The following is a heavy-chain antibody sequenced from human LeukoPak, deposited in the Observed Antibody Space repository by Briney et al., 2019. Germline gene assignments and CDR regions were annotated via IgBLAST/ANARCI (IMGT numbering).Heavy chain of an antibody. CDR1: GHSFTSYW. J-gene: IGHJ4*02. V-gene: IGHV5-51*01. CDR2: IYPGDSDT. Sequence: GESLKISCKGSGHSFTSYWIGWVRKMPGKGLEWMGIIYPGDSDTRYSPSFQGQVTISADKSISTAYLQWSSLKASDTAMYYCARPAGADFWSGSPTHFDYWGQGTLVTVSS. D-gene: IGHD3-3*01. CDR3: ARPAGADFWSGSPTHFDY.